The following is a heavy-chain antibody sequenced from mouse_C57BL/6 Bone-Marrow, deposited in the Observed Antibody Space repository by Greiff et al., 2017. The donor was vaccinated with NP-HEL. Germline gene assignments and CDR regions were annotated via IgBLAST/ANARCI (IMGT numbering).Heavy chain of an antibody. D-gene: IGHD2-4*01. J-gene: IGHJ1*03. CDR3: ARFDYDEYFDV. CDR2: IDPSDSYT. Sequence: VQLQQSGAELVKPGASVKLSCKASGYTFTSYWMQWVKQRPGQGLEWIGEIDPSDSYTNYNQKFKGKATLTVDTSSSTAYMQLSSLTSEDSAVYYCARFDYDEYFDVWGTGTTVTVSS. CDR1: GYTFTSYW. V-gene: IGHV1-50*01.